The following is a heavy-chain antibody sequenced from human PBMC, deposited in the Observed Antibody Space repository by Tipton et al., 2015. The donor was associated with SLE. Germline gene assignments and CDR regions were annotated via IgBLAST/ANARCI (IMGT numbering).Heavy chain of an antibody. CDR1: GFTFSSYT. Sequence: SLRLSCAASGFTFSSYTMHWVRQAPGKGLEWVAVVSSDGSNKYYADSVKGRFTISRDNSKNTLYLQMNGLRAEDTAVYYCALTPYEAFDIWGQGTMVTVSS. D-gene: IGHD1-14*01. CDR3: ALTPYEAFDI. J-gene: IGHJ3*02. CDR2: VSSDGSNK. V-gene: IGHV3-30*04.